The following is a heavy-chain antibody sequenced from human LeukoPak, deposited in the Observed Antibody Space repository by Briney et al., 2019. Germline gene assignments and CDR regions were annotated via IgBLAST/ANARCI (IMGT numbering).Heavy chain of an antibody. V-gene: IGHV1-2*02. D-gene: IGHD1-26*01. CDR3: ARVVGELAVDY. J-gene: IGHJ4*02. Sequence: ASVTVSRKASGYTFTGYYMHWVRQAPGQGLEWMGWINPNSGGTNCAQKFQGRVTMTREQCLSTAYMELSRLRSHDTAVYYCARVVGELAVDYWGQGTLVSVSS. CDR1: GYTFTGYY. CDR2: INPNSGGT.